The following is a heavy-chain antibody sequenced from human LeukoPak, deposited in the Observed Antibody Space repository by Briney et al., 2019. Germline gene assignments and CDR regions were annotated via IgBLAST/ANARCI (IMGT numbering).Heavy chain of an antibody. CDR1: GFTFSSYA. J-gene: IGHJ4*02. CDR2: ISSNGGST. CDR3: ARDDSGQLDY. D-gene: IGHD5-18*01. Sequence: GGSLRLSCSASGFTFSSYAMHWVRQAPGKGLEYVSAISSNGGSTYYADSVKGRFTISRDNSKNTLYLQMNSLRAEDTAVYYCARDDSGQLDYWGQGTLVTVSS. V-gene: IGHV3-64*04.